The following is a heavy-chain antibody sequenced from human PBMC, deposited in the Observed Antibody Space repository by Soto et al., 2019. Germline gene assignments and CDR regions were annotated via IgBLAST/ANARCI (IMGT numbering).Heavy chain of an antibody. CDR3: ARGVGSGSYYNQYNWFDP. CDR2: INPSGGRT. V-gene: IGHV1-46*01. Sequence: GASVKVSCKASGYTFSSYHMHWVRQAPGQGLEWMGIINPSGGRTDYAQKVQGRVTMTTDTSTSTAYMELRSLRSDDTAVYYCARGVGSGSYYNQYNWFDPWGQGTLVTVSS. J-gene: IGHJ5*02. CDR1: GYTFSSYH. D-gene: IGHD3-10*01.